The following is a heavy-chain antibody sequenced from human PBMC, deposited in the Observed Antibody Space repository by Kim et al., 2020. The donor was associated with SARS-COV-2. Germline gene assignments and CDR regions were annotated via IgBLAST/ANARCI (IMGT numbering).Heavy chain of an antibody. CDR2: IRSKAYGGTT. Sequence: GGSLRLSCTASGFTFGDFAMNWFRQAPGKGLEWVGFIRSKAYGGTTEYAASVKGRFTISRDDSKSIAYLQMNSLKTEDTAVYYCTRDSVGATSLGYFQHWGQGTLVTVSS. CDR1: GFTFGDFA. J-gene: IGHJ1*01. V-gene: IGHV3-49*03. CDR3: TRDSVGATSLGYFQH. D-gene: IGHD1-26*01.